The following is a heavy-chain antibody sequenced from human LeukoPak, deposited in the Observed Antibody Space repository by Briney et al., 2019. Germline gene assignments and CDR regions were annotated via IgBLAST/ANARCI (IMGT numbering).Heavy chain of an antibody. Sequence: GGSLRLSCAASGFTFSGSAMHWVRQASGKGLEWVGRIRSKANSYATAYAASVKGRFTISRDDSKNTAYLQMNSLKTEDTAVYYCTRVMAVAGHRSYYYYYYMDVWGKGTTVTISS. CDR2: IRSKANSYAT. CDR1: GFTFSGSA. D-gene: IGHD6-19*01. J-gene: IGHJ6*03. CDR3: TRVMAVAGHRSYYYYYYMDV. V-gene: IGHV3-73*01.